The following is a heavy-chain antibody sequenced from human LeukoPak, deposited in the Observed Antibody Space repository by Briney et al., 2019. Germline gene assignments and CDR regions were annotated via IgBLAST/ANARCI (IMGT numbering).Heavy chain of an antibody. CDR1: GFTFSSYS. J-gene: IGHJ4*02. CDR3: ARRDKGGYYRIDY. D-gene: IGHD3-22*01. V-gene: IGHV3-21*04. CDR2: ISSSSSYI. Sequence: GGSLRLFCSASGFTFSSYSMNWVRQAPGKGLVWVSSISSSSSYIYYADSVKGRFTISRDNTKNSLYLQMNSLRAEDTAVYYRARRDKGGYYRIDYWGQGTLVTVSS.